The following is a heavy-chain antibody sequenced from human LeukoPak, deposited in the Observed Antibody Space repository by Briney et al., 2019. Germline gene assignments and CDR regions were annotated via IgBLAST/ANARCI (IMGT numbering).Heavy chain of an antibody. CDR1: GGSISSSSYY. J-gene: IGHJ4*02. CDR3: ARVRLWFGDHLDDY. D-gene: IGHD3-10*01. Sequence: PSETLSLTCTVSGGSISSSSYYWGWIRQPPGKGLEWIGSIYYSGSTYYNPSLKSRVTISVDTSKNQFSLKLSSVTAADTALYYCARVRLWFGDHLDDYWGQGTLVTVSS. V-gene: IGHV4-39*07. CDR2: IYYSGST.